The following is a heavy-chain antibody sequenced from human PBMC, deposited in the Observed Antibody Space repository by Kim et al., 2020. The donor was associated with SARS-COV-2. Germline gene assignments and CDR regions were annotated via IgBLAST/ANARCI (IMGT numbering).Heavy chain of an antibody. J-gene: IGHJ4*02. V-gene: IGHV3-23*01. D-gene: IGHD2-21*02. CDR3: AKDRSSIVVVTANPVGYFDY. Sequence: RFTISRDNSKNTLYLQMNSLRAEDTAVYYCAKDRSSIVVVTANPVGYFDYWGQGTLVTVSS.